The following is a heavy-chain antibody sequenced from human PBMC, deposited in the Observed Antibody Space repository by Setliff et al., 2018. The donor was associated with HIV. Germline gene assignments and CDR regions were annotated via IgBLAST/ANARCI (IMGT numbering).Heavy chain of an antibody. D-gene: IGHD6-6*01. Sequence: ASVKVSCKASAYTFTTYGISWVRQAPGQGLEWMGWISGYNGDTNYAQKFQGRVTITADESTTTAYMELSSLRSEDTAVYYCVRVTSSSTGYNYYYGMDVWGQGTKVTVS. CDR2: ISGYNGDT. CDR3: VRVTSSSTGYNYYYGMDV. V-gene: IGHV1-18*01. J-gene: IGHJ6*02. CDR1: AYTFTTYG.